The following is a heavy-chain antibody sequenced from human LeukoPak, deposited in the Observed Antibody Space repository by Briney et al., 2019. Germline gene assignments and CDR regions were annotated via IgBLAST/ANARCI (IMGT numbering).Heavy chain of an antibody. D-gene: IGHD6-13*01. V-gene: IGHV6-1*01. Sequence: PPQTLSLTCAISGDSVASNNDAWNWIRQSPSRGLEWLGRTYYRSKWYNDYAVSVKGRITINPDTSRNQFSLHLNSVTPEDSAVYYCARSAGGTVDYWGQGALVTVSS. CDR1: GDSVASNNDA. CDR3: ARSAGGTVDY. J-gene: IGHJ4*02. CDR2: TYYRSKWYN.